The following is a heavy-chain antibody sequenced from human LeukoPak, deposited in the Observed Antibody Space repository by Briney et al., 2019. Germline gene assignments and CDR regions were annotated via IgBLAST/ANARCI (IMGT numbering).Heavy chain of an antibody. Sequence: PSETLSLTCTVSGGSISSGSYYWGWIRQPPGKGLEWIGSIYHSGSTYYNPSLKSRVTISVDTSKNQFSLKLSSVTAADTAVYYCARDLRYDSSGWAFDYWGQGTLATVSS. CDR1: GGSISSGSYY. V-gene: IGHV4-39*02. CDR2: IYHSGST. J-gene: IGHJ4*02. CDR3: ARDLRYDSSGWAFDY. D-gene: IGHD3-22*01.